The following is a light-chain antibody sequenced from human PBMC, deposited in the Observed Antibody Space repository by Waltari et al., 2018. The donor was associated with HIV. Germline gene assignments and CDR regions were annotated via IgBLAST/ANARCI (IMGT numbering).Light chain of an antibody. Sequence: EIVLTQSPATLSLSPGERATLSCRASQSVSGYLAWYQQKPGQAPRLLIYDASNRATGIPARFSGSESGTDFTLTISSLEPEDFAVYYCHQRSNWPQTFGQGTKVEIK. CDR2: DAS. J-gene: IGKJ1*01. V-gene: IGKV3-11*01. CDR3: HQRSNWPQT. CDR1: QSVSGY.